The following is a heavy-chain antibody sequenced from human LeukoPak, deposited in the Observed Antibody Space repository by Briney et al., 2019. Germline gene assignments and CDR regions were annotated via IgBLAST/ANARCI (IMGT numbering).Heavy chain of an antibody. J-gene: IGHJ3*02. D-gene: IGHD3-16*01. Sequence: GGSLRLSCAPSGFTFSGSAMHWVRQASGEGLEWVGRIRSKANRYATAYATSVKGRFTIYRDDSKNTAYLQMNSLKTEDTAVYYCTRREITFGGVIPVGEVDAFDIWGQGTMVTVSS. CDR2: IRSKANRYAT. CDR1: GFTFSGSA. V-gene: IGHV3-73*01. CDR3: TRREITFGGVIPVGEVDAFDI.